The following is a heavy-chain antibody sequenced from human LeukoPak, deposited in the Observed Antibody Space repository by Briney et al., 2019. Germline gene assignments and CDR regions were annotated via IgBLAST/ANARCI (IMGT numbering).Heavy chain of an antibody. Sequence: SETLSLTCTVSGGSISSSSYYWGWIRQPPGKGLEWIGSIYYSGSTYYNPSLKSRVTISVDTSKNQFSLKLSSVTAADTAVYYCARQALRSSGWYEVPWFDPWGQGTLVTVSS. D-gene: IGHD6-19*01. CDR2: IYYSGST. J-gene: IGHJ5*02. V-gene: IGHV4-39*01. CDR1: GGSISSSSYY. CDR3: ARQALRSSGWYEVPWFDP.